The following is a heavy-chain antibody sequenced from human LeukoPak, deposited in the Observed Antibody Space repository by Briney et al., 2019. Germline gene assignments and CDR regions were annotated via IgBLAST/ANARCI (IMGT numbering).Heavy chain of an antibody. CDR3: ARDLWGGSGSGFGY. CDR1: GFTFSSYC. Sequence: GRSLRLSCAASGFTFSSYCMTWVRQAPGKALECVASIKQDGSDKYYVDSVKGRFTISRDNAKNSLYLQMNSLRAEDTAVYYCARDLWGGSGSGFGYWGQGTLVTVSS. V-gene: IGHV3-7*04. CDR2: IKQDGSDK. J-gene: IGHJ4*02. D-gene: IGHD3-10*01.